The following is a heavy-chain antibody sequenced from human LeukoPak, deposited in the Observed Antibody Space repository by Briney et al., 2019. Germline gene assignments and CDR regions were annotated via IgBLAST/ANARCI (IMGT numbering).Heavy chain of an antibody. CDR2: IWYDGSNK. Sequence: GGSLRLSCAASGFTFSSYGMHWVRQAPGKGLEWVAVIWYDGSNKYYADSVKGRFTISRDNSKNTLYLQMNSLRAEDTAVYYCAKDQICSSTSCYSGWFDPWGQGTLVTVSS. CDR3: AKDQICSSTSCYSGWFDP. CDR1: GFTFSSYG. J-gene: IGHJ5*02. V-gene: IGHV3-33*06. D-gene: IGHD2-2*01.